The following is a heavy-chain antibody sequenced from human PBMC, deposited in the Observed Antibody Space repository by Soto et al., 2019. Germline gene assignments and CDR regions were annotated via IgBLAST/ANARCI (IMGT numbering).Heavy chain of an antibody. Sequence: QVQLVQSGAEVKKPGSSVKVSCKASGGTFSSYAISWVRQAPGQGLEWMGGIIPIFGTANYAQKFQGRATITTDESKSTAYMELSSLRSEDTAVYYCAGGTYYYNSSGSYPLDYWGQGTLVTVSS. CDR1: GGTFSSYA. J-gene: IGHJ4*02. CDR2: IIPIFGTA. D-gene: IGHD3-22*01. V-gene: IGHV1-69*01. CDR3: AGGTYYYNSSGSYPLDY.